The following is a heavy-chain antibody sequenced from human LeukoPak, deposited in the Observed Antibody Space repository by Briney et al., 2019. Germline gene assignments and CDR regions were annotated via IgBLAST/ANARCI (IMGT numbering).Heavy chain of an antibody. J-gene: IGHJ4*02. CDR1: GGTFSSYA. CDR2: IIPIFGTA. V-gene: IGHV1-69*05. CDR3: ARPRNGYSSSSAYFDY. Sequence: ASVKVSCKASGGTFSSYAISWVRQAPGQGLEWMGGIIPIFGTANYAQKFQGRVTITTDESTSTAYMELSSLRSEDTAVYYCARPRNGYSSSSAYFDYWGQGTLVTVSS. D-gene: IGHD6-6*01.